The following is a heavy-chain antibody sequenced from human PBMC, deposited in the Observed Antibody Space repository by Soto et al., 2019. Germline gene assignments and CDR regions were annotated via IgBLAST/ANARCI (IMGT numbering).Heavy chain of an antibody. CDR3: ATMYYYDSSGYPIPFDY. V-gene: IGHV1-24*01. CDR2: FDPEDGET. D-gene: IGHD3-22*01. J-gene: IGHJ4*02. CDR1: GYTLTELS. Sequence: ASVKVSCKVSGYTLTELSMHWVRQAPGKGLEWMGGFDPEDGETIYAQKFQGRVTMTEDTSTDTAYMELSSLRSEDTAVYYCATMYYYDSSGYPIPFDYWGQGTLVTVSS.